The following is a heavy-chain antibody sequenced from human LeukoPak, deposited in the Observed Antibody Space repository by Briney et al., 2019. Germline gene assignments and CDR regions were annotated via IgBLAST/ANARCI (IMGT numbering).Heavy chain of an antibody. CDR3: ARDDSSRDDSSGYHV. J-gene: IGHJ4*02. D-gene: IGHD3-22*01. Sequence: SETLSLTCTVSVGSINSYYWTWIRQSAEKGLEWIGRIHFSGSTNYNPALKSRVAISLDDSKNQFSLKLRSVTAADTAVYFCARDDSSRDDSSGYHVWGRGTLVTVSS. V-gene: IGHV4-4*07. CDR1: VGSINSYY. CDR2: IHFSGST.